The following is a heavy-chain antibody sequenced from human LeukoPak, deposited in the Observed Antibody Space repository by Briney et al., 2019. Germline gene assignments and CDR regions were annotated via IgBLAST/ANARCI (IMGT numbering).Heavy chain of an antibody. J-gene: IGHJ4*02. CDR2: INPNSGGT. Sequence: ASVKVYCKASGYTFTVYYMHWVRQAPGQGLEWMGRINPNSGGTNYAQKFQGRVTMTRDTSISTAYMELSRLRSDDTAVYYCAREILPGDFWSGYIDYWGQGTLVTVSS. V-gene: IGHV1-2*06. CDR1: GYTFTVYY. CDR3: AREILPGDFWSGYIDY. D-gene: IGHD3-3*01.